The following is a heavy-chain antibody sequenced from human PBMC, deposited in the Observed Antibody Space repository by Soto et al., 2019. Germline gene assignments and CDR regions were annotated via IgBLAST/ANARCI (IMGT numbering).Heavy chain of an antibody. J-gene: IGHJ5*02. Sequence: QVQLQQWGAGLLKPSETLSLTCAVYGGSFSGYYWSWSRQPPGKGLEWIGEINHSGSTNYNPSLESRITISVDTFKNQFSRELSPVTGAETGVYSCARGARGLLWFGEVFPFDPRGQGNLVTVSS. CDR1: GGSFSGYY. CDR3: ARGARGLLWFGEVFPFDP. D-gene: IGHD3-10*01. CDR2: INHSGST. V-gene: IGHV4-34*01.